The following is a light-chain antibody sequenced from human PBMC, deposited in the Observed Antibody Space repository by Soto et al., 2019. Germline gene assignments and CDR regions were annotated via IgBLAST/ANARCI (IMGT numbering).Light chain of an antibody. CDR2: GAS. J-gene: IGKJ1*01. Sequence: EIVLTQSPGTLSLSPGERATLSCRASQSVSSSYLAWYQQKPGQAPRLLIYGASTRATGVPDRFWGRGSGTDFTLTITSLQSEDVAVYYCQQYNNWPLTFGQGTKVDI. CDR1: QSVSSSY. V-gene: IGKV3-15*01. CDR3: QQYNNWPLT.